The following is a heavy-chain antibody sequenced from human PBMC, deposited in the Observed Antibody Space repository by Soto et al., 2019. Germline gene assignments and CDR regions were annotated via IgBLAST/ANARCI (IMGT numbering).Heavy chain of an antibody. Sequence: QVQLVESGVGVVQPGRSLRLSCAASGFTLSRYGMHWVRQAPGKGLEWVAVISFEGNTQYYADSVKGRFTISRDNSKDTLSLQSHILRPEDTAVYYCARGAEHQLLSRDYFYGMDVWGQGTTVSVSS. CDR1: GFTLSRYG. J-gene: IGHJ6*02. V-gene: IGHV3-30*05. CDR2: ISFEGNTQ. CDR3: ARGAEHQLLSRDYFYGMDV. D-gene: IGHD1-1*01.